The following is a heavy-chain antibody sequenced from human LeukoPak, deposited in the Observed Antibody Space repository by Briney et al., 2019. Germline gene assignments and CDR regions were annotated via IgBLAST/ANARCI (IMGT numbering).Heavy chain of an antibody. J-gene: IGHJ5*02. Sequence: ASVKVSCKASGGTFSSYAISWVRQAPGQGLEWMGGIIPIFGAANYAQKFQGRVTITADESTSTAYMELSSLRSEDTAVYYCARGVSSPFDPWGQGTLVTVSS. V-gene: IGHV1-69*01. D-gene: IGHD6-13*01. CDR2: IIPIFGAA. CDR1: GGTFSSYA. CDR3: ARGVSSPFDP.